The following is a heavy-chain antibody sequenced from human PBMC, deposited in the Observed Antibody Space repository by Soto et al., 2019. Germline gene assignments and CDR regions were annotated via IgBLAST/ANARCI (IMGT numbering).Heavy chain of an antibody. V-gene: IGHV5-51*01. D-gene: IGHD3-22*01. CDR2: MFPGDSDI. CDR1: GYSFTDYW. J-gene: IGHJ2*01. Sequence: PGESLKISCKSSGYSFTDYWIGWVRQMPGKGLEWMGIMFPGDSDIRYSPSFQGQVTISADKSIRTAYLQWSSLKASDTAMYYCARRFDSSIVRDWYFDLWGRGTLVTVSS. CDR3: ARRFDSSIVRDWYFDL.